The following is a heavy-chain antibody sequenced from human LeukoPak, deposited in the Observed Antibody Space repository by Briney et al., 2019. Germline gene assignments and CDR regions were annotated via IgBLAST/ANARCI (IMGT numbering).Heavy chain of an antibody. CDR3: AAGRCTGGSCYHYYYYGMDV. CDR2: INPSGGST. D-gene: IGHD2-15*01. Sequence: ASVKVSCKASGYTFTSYYMHWVRQAPGQGLEWMGIINPSGGSTSYAQKFQGRVTMTRDTSTSTVYMELSSLRSEDTAVYYCAAGRCTGGSCYHYYYYGMDVWGQGTTVTVSS. J-gene: IGHJ6*02. CDR1: GYTFTSYY. V-gene: IGHV1-46*01.